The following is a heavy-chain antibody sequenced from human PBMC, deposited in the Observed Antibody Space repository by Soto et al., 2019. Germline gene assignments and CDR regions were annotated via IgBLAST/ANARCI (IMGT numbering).Heavy chain of an antibody. Sequence: SVKVSCKASGGTFSSYAISWVRQAPGQGLEWMGGIIPIFGTANYAQKFQGRVTITADESTSTAYMELSSLRSEDTAVYYCASVCGYSYGNRPANWFDPWGQGTLVTVSS. CDR1: GGTFSSYA. D-gene: IGHD5-18*01. CDR3: ASVCGYSYGNRPANWFDP. V-gene: IGHV1-69*13. J-gene: IGHJ5*02. CDR2: IIPIFGTA.